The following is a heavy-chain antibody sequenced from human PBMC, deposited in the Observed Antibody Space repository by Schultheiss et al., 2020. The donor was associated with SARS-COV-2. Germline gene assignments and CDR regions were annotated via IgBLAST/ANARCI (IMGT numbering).Heavy chain of an antibody. V-gene: IGHV3-23*01. J-gene: IGHJ3*01. CDR1: GFTFSTYG. CDR2: ISGSGGST. D-gene: IGHD1-26*01. Sequence: GESLKISCAASGFTFSTYGMHWVRQAPGKGLEWVSAISGSGGSTYYADSVKGRFTISRDNSKNTLYLQMNSLRAEDTAVYYCAKSLASDWDTDALDVWGQGTMVTVSS. CDR3: AKSLASDWDTDALDV.